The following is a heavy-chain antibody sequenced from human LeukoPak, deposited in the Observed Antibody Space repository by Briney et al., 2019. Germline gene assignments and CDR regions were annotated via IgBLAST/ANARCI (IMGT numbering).Heavy chain of an antibody. CDR2: IKSKTDGETI. CDR1: GFSFSKDW. J-gene: IGHJ4*02. CDR3: TTDSRTAAPPHFDY. D-gene: IGHD6-13*01. Sequence: GGSLRLSCAAPGFSFSKDWMSWVRQAPGKGLEWVGRIKSKTDGETIQYAAPVEGRFTISRDDSKNTLDLQMNSLKTEDTAVYYCTTDSRTAAPPHFDYWGQGSLVTVSS. V-gene: IGHV3-15*01.